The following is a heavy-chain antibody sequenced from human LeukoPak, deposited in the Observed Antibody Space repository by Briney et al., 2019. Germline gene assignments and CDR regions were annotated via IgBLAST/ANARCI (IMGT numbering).Heavy chain of an antibody. CDR2: INPTGDSK. V-gene: IGHV1-46*01. CDR3: ARDNSVGDNAWWFDP. CDR1: GYTFTSYY. Sequence: ASVKVSCKASGYTFTSYYMHWLRQAPGQGLEWMGIINPTGDSKSYAQKFQGRVTMTRDMSTSTDYMELSSLRSEDTAVYYCARDNSVGDNAWWFDPWGQGTLVSVSS. D-gene: IGHD1-26*01. J-gene: IGHJ5*02.